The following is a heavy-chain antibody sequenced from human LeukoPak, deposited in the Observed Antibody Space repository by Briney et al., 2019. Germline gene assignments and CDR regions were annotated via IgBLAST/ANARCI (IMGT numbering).Heavy chain of an antibody. Sequence: PGGSLRLSCAASGFTFSSHWMTWVRLAPGKGLEWVAHIKQGGNTKHYVGSVKRRFTISRDDAQNTLYLQMNSLRDDDTAVYYCVRGPSFGDFVDYLDSWGPGTRVTVSS. CDR1: GFTFSSHW. D-gene: IGHD4-17*01. J-gene: IGHJ4*02. V-gene: IGHV3-7*01. CDR3: VRGPSFGDFVDYLDS. CDR2: IKQGGNTK.